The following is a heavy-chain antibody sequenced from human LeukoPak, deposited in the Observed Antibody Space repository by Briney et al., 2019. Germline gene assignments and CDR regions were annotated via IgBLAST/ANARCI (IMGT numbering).Heavy chain of an antibody. J-gene: IGHJ5*02. D-gene: IGHD3-10*01. CDR1: GGSISSGGYS. CDR3: ARGLTYYYGSGSYGDYWFDP. CDR2: IYHSGST. V-gene: IGHV4-30-2*01. Sequence: SQTLSLNGAVSGGSISSGGYSWSWIRQPPGKSLEWIGYIYHSGSTYYNPSLKSRVTKSVDRSKNQFSLKLSSVTAADAAVYYCARGLTYYYGSGSYGDYWFDPWGQGTLVTVSS.